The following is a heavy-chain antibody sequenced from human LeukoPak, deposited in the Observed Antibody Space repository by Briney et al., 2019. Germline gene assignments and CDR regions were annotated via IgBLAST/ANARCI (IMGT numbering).Heavy chain of an antibody. V-gene: IGHV1-69*05. CDR2: IIPIFGTA. Sequence: GASVKVSCKASGGTFSSYAISWVRQAPGQGLEWMGGIIPIFGTANYAQKFQGRVTITTDESTSTAYMELSSLRSEDTAVYYCARSSSSPRKFDYWGQGTLVTVSS. CDR3: ARSSSSPRKFDY. J-gene: IGHJ4*02. CDR1: GGTFSSYA. D-gene: IGHD6-6*01.